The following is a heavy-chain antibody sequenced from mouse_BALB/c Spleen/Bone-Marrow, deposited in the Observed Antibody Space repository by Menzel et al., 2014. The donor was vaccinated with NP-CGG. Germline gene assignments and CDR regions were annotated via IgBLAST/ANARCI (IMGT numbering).Heavy chain of an antibody. V-gene: IGHV1S34*01. CDR1: GYSFTGYY. Sequence: LVKTGASEKISCKASGYSFTGYYMHWVKQSHGKSLEWIGYISCYNGATSYNQKFKGKATFTVDTSSSTAYMQFNSLTSEDSAVYYCVKGVYGNPFAYWGQGTLVTVSA. D-gene: IGHD2-1*01. CDR2: ISCYNGAT. J-gene: IGHJ3*01. CDR3: VKGVYGNPFAY.